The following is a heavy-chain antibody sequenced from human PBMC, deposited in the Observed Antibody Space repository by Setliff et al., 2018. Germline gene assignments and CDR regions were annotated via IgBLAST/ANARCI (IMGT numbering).Heavy chain of an antibody. D-gene: IGHD3-16*01. V-gene: IGHV4-59*01. CDR1: GGSISSYY. Sequence: SETLSLTCTVSGGSISSYYWSWIRQPPGKRLEWIGYIYYSGSTNYNPALESRVTISVDTSKNQFSLRLNSATAADTAVYYCARLRGAFDYWGQGTLVTVSS. CDR3: ARLRGAFDY. CDR2: IYYSGST. J-gene: IGHJ4*02.